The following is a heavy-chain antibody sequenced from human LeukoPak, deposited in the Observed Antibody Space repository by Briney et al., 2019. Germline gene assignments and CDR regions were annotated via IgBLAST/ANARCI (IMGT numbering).Heavy chain of an antibody. V-gene: IGHV3-23*01. J-gene: IGHJ4*02. D-gene: IGHD5-18*01. CDR2: ISGSGGST. CDR3: AKGSGYSYGFIDY. CDR1: GFTFSSFA. Sequence: PGGSLRLSCAASGFTFSSFALSWVRQAPGKGLEWVSAISGSGGSTYYADSVKGRFTISRDNSKNTLYLQMNSLRAEDTAVYYCAKGSGYSYGFIDYWGQGTLVTVSS.